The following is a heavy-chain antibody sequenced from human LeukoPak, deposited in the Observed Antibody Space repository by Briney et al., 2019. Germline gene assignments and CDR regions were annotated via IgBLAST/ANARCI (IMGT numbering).Heavy chain of an antibody. Sequence: SETLSLTCTVSGGSISSSSYYWGWIRQPPGKGLEWIGYIYYSGSTNYNPSLKSRVTISVDTSKNQFSLKLSSVTAADTAVYYCAREGGYGSGSYYTARNAPFDYWGQGTLVTVSS. CDR2: IYYSGST. V-gene: IGHV4-61*01. D-gene: IGHD3-10*01. CDR3: AREGGYGSGSYYTARNAPFDY. CDR1: GGSISSSSYY. J-gene: IGHJ4*02.